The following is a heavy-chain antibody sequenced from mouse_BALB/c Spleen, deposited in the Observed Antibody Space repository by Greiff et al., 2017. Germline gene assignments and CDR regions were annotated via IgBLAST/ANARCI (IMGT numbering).Heavy chain of an antibody. CDR2: ISSGSSTI. CDR1: GFTFSSFG. Sequence: EVKLMESGGGLVQPGGSRKLSCAASGFTFSSFGMHWVRQAPEKGLEWVAYISSGSSTIYYADTVKGRFTISRDNPKNTLFLQMTSLRSEDTAMYYCARGTGTWFAYWGQGTLVTVSA. CDR3: ARGTGTWFAY. D-gene: IGHD4-1*01. J-gene: IGHJ3*01. V-gene: IGHV5-17*02.